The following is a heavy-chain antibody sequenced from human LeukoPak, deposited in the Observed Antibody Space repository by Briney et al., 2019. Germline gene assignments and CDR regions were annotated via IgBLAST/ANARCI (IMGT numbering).Heavy chain of an antibody. CDR2: ISGSGTDT. V-gene: IGHV3-23*01. CDR1: GFTFSSYA. Sequence: GGSLRLSCGGSGFTFSSYAMSWVRQAPGKGLEWVSAISGSGTDTSYANSVKGRFTISRDNPKNTLYLQMNSLRAEDTAVYYCAKDHKMITFGGVIVNYYFDYWGQGTLVTVSS. D-gene: IGHD3-16*02. CDR3: AKDHKMITFGGVIVNYYFDY. J-gene: IGHJ4*02.